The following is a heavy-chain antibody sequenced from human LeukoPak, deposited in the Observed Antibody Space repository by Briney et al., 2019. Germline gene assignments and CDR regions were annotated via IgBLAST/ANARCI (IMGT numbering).Heavy chain of an antibody. D-gene: IGHD6-19*01. Sequence: SETLSLTCTVSGGSISSYYWSWIRQPPEKGLEWIGYIYYSGSTNYNPSLKSRVTISVDTSKNQFSLKLSSVTAADTAVYYCARERVAGTGYDYWGQGTLVTVSS. J-gene: IGHJ4*02. CDR1: GGSISSYY. CDR3: ARERVAGTGYDY. V-gene: IGHV4-59*01. CDR2: IYYSGST.